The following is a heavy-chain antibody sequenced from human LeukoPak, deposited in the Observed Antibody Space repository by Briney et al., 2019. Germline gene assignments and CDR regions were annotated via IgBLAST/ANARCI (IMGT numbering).Heavy chain of an antibody. D-gene: IGHD2/OR15-2a*01. CDR1: GGSISSGGYY. V-gene: IGHV4-31*03. Sequence: SETLSLTCTVSGGSISSGGYYWSWIRQHPEKGLEWIGYIYYSGSTYYNPSLKSRVTISVDTSKNQFSLKLSSVTAADTAVYYCARKDYFHFDYWGQGTLVTVSS. CDR2: IYYSGST. CDR3: ARKDYFHFDY. J-gene: IGHJ4*02.